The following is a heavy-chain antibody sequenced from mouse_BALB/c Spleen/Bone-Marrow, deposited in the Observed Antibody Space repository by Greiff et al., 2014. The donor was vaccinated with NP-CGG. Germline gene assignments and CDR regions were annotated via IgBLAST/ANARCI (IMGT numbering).Heavy chain of an antibody. CDR1: GYAFTNYL. Sequence: LQESGAELVRPGTSVKVSCKASGYAFTNYLIEWVKQRPGQGLEWIGVINPGSGGTNYNEKFKGKATLTADKSSSTAYMQLSSPTSDDSAVYFCARRDYSFAYWGQGTLVTVSA. CDR2: INPGSGGT. CDR3: ARRDYSFAY. J-gene: IGHJ3*01. D-gene: IGHD2-13*01. V-gene: IGHV1-54*01.